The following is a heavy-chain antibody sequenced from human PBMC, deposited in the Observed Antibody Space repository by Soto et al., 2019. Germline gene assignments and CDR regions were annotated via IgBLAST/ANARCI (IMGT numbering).Heavy chain of an antibody. CDR2: IYHSGST. J-gene: IGHJ4*02. CDR1: GGSISSGGYS. D-gene: IGHD1-26*01. V-gene: IGHV4-30-2*01. CDR3: ARDPVGGSRSYAFDI. Sequence: SETLSLTCAVSGGSISSGGYSWSWIRQPPGKGLEWIGYIYHSGSTYYNPSLKSRVTISVDRSKNQFSLKLSSVTAADTAVYYCARDPVGGSRSYAFDIWGQGTLVTVSS.